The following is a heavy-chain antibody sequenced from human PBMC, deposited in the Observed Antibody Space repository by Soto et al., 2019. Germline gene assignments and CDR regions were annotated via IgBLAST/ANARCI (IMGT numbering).Heavy chain of an antibody. D-gene: IGHD6-19*01. CDR2: IYSGGST. Sequence: EVQLVETGGGLIQPGGSLRLSCAASGFTVSSNYMSWVRQARGKGLEWVSVIYSGGSTYYADSVKGRFTISRDNSKNTLYLQMNSLRAEDTAVYYCARDDGDLRDSSGWYGALDYWGQGTLVTVSS. CDR1: GFTVSSNY. CDR3: ARDDGDLRDSSGWYGALDY. V-gene: IGHV3-53*02. J-gene: IGHJ4*02.